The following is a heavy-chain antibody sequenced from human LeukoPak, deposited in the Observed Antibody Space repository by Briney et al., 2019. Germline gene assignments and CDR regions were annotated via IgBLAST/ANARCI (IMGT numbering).Heavy chain of an antibody. J-gene: IGHJ6*03. Sequence: GGSLRLSCAASGFTFSSYWMSWVRQAPGKGREGVANIKQDGSEKYYVDSVKGRFTISRDNVKNSLYLQMNSLRAEDTAVYYCARLKWLVGYYYYYMDVWGKGTTVTVSS. CDR1: GFTFSSYW. D-gene: IGHD6-19*01. CDR3: ARLKWLVGYYYYYMDV. V-gene: IGHV3-7*01. CDR2: IKQDGSEK.